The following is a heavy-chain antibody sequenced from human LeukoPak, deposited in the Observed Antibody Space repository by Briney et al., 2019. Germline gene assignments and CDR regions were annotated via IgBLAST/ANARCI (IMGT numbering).Heavy chain of an antibody. J-gene: IGHJ4*02. CDR3: ASHTLELLWFGEFEYYFDY. CDR2: IYYSGST. Sequence: PSETLSLTCTVSGGSISSSSYYWGWIRQPPGKGLEWIGSIYYSGSTYYNPSLKSRVTISVDTSKNQFSLKLSSVTAADTAVYYCASHTLELLWFGEFEYYFDYWGQGTLVTVSS. D-gene: IGHD3-10*01. V-gene: IGHV4-39*01. CDR1: GGSISSSSYY.